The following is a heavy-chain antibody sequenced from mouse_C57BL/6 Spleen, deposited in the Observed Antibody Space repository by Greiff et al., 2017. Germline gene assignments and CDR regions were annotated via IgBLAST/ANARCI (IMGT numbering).Heavy chain of an antibody. Sequence: EVQLQESGGGLVKPGGSLKLSCAASGFTFSDYGMHWVRQAPEKGLEWVAYISSGSSTIYYADTVKGRFTISRDNAKNTLFLQMTSLRSEDTAMYYCARAYDSNYRGYWGQGTTLTVSS. CDR2: ISSGSSTI. CDR1: GFTFSDYG. J-gene: IGHJ2*01. V-gene: IGHV5-17*01. D-gene: IGHD2-5*01. CDR3: ARAYDSNYRGY.